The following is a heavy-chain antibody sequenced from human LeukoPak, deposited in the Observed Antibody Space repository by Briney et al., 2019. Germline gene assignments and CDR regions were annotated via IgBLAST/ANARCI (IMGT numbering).Heavy chain of an antibody. CDR2: IYTSGST. CDR1: GGSISSGSYY. D-gene: IGHD5-18*01. CDR3: ARARGYSYGTSGVGYYYMDV. J-gene: IGHJ6*03. Sequence: SETLSLTCTVSGGSISSGSYYWSWIRQPAGKGLEWIGRIYTSGSTNYNPSLKSRVTISVDTSKNQFSLKLSSVTAADTAVYYCARARGYSYGTSGVGYYYMDVWGKGTTVTISS. V-gene: IGHV4-61*02.